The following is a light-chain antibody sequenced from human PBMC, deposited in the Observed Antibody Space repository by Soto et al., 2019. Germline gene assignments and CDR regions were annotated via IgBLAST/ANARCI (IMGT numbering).Light chain of an antibody. J-gene: IGKJ1*01. CDR1: QTISSW. Sequence: IHLTQTPSTLSASVLYEVTITFRASQTISSWLAWYQQKPGRAPKLLIYDASTLESGVPSRFSGSGSETEFTLTISRLQPDDFATYYCQQYNSYRTFGQGTKVDIK. CDR3: QQYNSYRT. V-gene: IGKV1-5*01. CDR2: DAS.